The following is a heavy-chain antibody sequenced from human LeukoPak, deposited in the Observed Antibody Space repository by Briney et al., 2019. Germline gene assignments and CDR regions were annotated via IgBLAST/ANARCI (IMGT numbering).Heavy chain of an antibody. CDR1: GYSFTSYW. CDR3: ARRGEAMDPFDY. CDR2: IYPGYTDT. J-gene: IGHJ4*02. Sequence: GESLKISCKGSGYSFTSYWIGWVRQMPGKGLEWMGIIYPGYTDTRYSPSFQGQVTISADKSINTAYLQWSSLKASDTAIYYCARRGEAMDPFDYWGQGTLVTVSS. V-gene: IGHV5-51*01. D-gene: IGHD5-18*01.